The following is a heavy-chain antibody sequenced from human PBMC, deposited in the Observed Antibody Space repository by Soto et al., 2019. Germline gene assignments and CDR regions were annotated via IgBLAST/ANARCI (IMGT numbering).Heavy chain of an antibody. CDR1: GDSVSSNSAA. D-gene: IGHD5-12*01. CDR3: ARGYSGYDEAPRWFDP. J-gene: IGHJ5*02. CDR2: TYYRSKWYN. Sequence: SQTLSLTCAISGDSVSSNSAAWNWIRQSPSRGLEWLGRTYYRSKWYNDYAVSVKSRVTINPDTSKNQFSLQLNSVTPEDTAVYYCARGYSGYDEAPRWFDPWGQGTLVTVSS. V-gene: IGHV6-1*01.